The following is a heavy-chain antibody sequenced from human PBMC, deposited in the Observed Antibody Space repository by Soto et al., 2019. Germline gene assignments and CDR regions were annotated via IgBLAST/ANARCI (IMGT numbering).Heavy chain of an antibody. Sequence: PGGSLRLSCAASGFTFTTAWINWVRQAPGKGLEWVGRIKSKIDGGTTDFAAPVKGRFAISRDDSRNMVYFQMNSLEIEDTAVYYCTTDPDTDYWGQGTLVTVSS. CDR1: GFTFTTAW. CDR2: IKSKIDGGTT. CDR3: TTDPDTDY. J-gene: IGHJ4*02. D-gene: IGHD5-18*01. V-gene: IGHV3-15*07.